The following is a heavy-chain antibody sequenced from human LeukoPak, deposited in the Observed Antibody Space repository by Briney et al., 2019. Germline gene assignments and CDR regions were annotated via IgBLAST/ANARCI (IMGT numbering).Heavy chain of an antibody. Sequence: GVSLRLSCAASGFTLSDSAIHWVRQASGKGLEWVGLIDRPAKSYATAYGASVGGRFTISRDDSKNTAYLQMDSLKTEDTALYYCTRDRGTYNWLDPWGQGTLVTVSS. CDR1: GFTLSDSA. J-gene: IGHJ5*02. V-gene: IGHV3-73*01. CDR2: IDRPAKSYAT. CDR3: TRDRGTYNWLDP. D-gene: IGHD1-26*01.